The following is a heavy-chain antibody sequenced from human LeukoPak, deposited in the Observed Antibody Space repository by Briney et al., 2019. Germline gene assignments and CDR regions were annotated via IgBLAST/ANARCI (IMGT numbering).Heavy chain of an antibody. CDR2: ISGSGGST. Sequence: GGSLRLSCAASGFTFSSYAMSWVRQAPGKGLEWVSAISGSGGSTYYADSVKGRFTISRDNSKNTLYLQMNSLRAEDTAVYYCAKVSSSDYYYGMDVWGQRTTVTVSS. CDR3: AKVSSSDYYYGMDV. V-gene: IGHV3-23*01. J-gene: IGHJ6*02. CDR1: GFTFSSYA. D-gene: IGHD6-6*01.